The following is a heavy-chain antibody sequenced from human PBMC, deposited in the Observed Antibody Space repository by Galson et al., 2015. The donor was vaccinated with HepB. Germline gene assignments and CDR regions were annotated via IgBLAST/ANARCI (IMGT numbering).Heavy chain of an antibody. CDR3: AAGSLGS. D-gene: IGHD3-10*01. CDR1: GYIFTGYY. CDR2: INPKSGDT. J-gene: IGHJ5*02. Sequence: SVKVSCKASGYIFTGYYIFWVRQASGQGLEWMGRINPKSGDTNYAQKLQGRVTITEDKSTDTAYMDLTTLKSDDTAVYYCAAGSLGSWGQGTLVIVSA. V-gene: IGHV1-2*06.